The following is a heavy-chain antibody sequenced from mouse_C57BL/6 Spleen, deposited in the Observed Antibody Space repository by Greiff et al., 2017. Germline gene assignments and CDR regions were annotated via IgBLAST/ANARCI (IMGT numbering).Heavy chain of an antibody. D-gene: IGHD1-1*01. J-gene: IGHJ4*01. V-gene: IGHV5-9-1*02. CDR2: ISSGGDYI. Sequence: EVKLMESGEGLVKPGGSLKLSCAASGFTFSSYAMSWVRQTPEKRLEWVAYISSGGDYIYYADTVKGRFTISRDNARNTLYLQMSSLKSEDTAMYYCTRAPYYYGNAMDYWGQGTSVTVSS. CDR3: TRAPYYYGNAMDY. CDR1: GFTFSSYA.